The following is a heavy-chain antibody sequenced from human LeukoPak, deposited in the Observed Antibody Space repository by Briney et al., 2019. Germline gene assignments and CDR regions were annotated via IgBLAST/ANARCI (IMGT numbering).Heavy chain of an antibody. CDR1: GISVSSDY. Sequence: GGSLRLSCAASGISVSSDYMSWLRQAPGKGLEWVSVIYSGGTTYYADSVKGRFTISRDNSRNTVHLQMNSLRAEDTAVYYCARKRGYYDSSGFDWFDPRGQGTLVTVSS. V-gene: IGHV3-66*01. D-gene: IGHD3-22*01. CDR3: ARKRGYYDSSGFDWFDP. CDR2: IYSGGTT. J-gene: IGHJ5*02.